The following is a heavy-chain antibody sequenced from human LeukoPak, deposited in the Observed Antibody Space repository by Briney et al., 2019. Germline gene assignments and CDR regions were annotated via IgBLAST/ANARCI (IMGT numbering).Heavy chain of an antibody. J-gene: IGHJ4*02. CDR1: GGSISSGGYS. CDR2: IYHSGST. D-gene: IGHD2-21*02. CDR3: ARYCGGDCYSFDY. V-gene: IGHV4-30-2*01. Sequence: SETLSLTCAVSGGSISSGGYSWSCIRQPPGKGLEWIGYIYHSGSTYYNPSLKSRVTISVDRSKNQFSLKLSSVTAADTAVYYCARYCGGDCYSFDYWGQGTLVTVSS.